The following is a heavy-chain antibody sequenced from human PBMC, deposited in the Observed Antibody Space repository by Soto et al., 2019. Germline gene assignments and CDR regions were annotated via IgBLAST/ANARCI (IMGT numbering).Heavy chain of an antibody. Sequence: SETLSLTCAVYGGSFSGYYWSWIRQPPGKGLEWIGEINHSGSTNYNPSLKSRVTISVDTSKNQFSLKLSSVTAADTAVYYCARGFWDTAMSHYFDYWGQGTLVTVSS. V-gene: IGHV4-34*01. CDR3: ARGFWDTAMSHYFDY. CDR1: GGSFSGYY. CDR2: INHSGST. J-gene: IGHJ4*02. D-gene: IGHD5-18*01.